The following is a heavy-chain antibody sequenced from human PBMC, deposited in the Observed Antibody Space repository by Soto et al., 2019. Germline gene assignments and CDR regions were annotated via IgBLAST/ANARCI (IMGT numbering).Heavy chain of an antibody. CDR3: ARGHVVAATRGTFNPENWFDP. CDR1: GGSISSYY. V-gene: IGHV4-59*01. Sequence: SETLSLTCTVSGGSISSYYWSWIRQPPGKGLEWIGYIYYSGNTNYNPSLKSRVTISVDTSKNQFSLKLSSVTAADTAVYYCARGHVVAATRGTFNPENWFDPWGQGTLVTVS. J-gene: IGHJ5*02. CDR2: IYYSGNT. D-gene: IGHD2-15*01.